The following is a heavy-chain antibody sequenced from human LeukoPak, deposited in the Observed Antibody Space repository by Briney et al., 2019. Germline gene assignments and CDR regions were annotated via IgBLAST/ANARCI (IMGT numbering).Heavy chain of an antibody. CDR1: GRSFSGYY. CDR2: INHSGST. CDR3: ARGLEYSSGWYPRMDY. D-gene: IGHD6-19*01. Sequence: SETLSLTCAVYGRSFSGYYWSWIRQPPGKGLEWIGEINHSGSTNYNPSLKSRVTISVDTSKNQFSLKLSSVTAADTAVYYCARGLEYSSGWYPRMDYWGQGTLVTVSS. J-gene: IGHJ4*02. V-gene: IGHV4-34*01.